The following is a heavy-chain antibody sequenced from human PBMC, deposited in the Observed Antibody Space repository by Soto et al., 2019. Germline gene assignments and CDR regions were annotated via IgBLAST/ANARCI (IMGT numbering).Heavy chain of an antibody. CDR1: GGSFSGYY. D-gene: IGHD3-16*02. V-gene: IGHV4-34*01. CDR2: INYSGST. J-gene: IGHJ4*02. Sequence: SETLSLTCAVYGGSFSGYYWSWIRQHPGKGLEWIGEINYSGSTNYNPSLKSRVTISVDTSKNQFSLKLSSVTAADTAVYYCARVSSRFSLIYYFDYWGQGTLVTVSS. CDR3: ARVSSRFSLIYYFDY.